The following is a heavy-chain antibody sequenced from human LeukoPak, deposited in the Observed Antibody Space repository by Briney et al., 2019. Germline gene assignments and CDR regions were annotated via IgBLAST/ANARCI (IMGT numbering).Heavy chain of an antibody. CDR2: ISYDGSNK. Sequence: GGSLRLSCAASGFTFSSYWMTWVRQAPGKGLEWVAVISYDGSNKYYADSVKGRFTISRDNSKNTLYLQMNSLRAEDTAVYYCAKSYDFWPHDYWGQGTLVTVSS. CDR3: AKSYDFWPHDY. D-gene: IGHD3-3*01. J-gene: IGHJ4*02. V-gene: IGHV3-30*18. CDR1: GFTFSSYW.